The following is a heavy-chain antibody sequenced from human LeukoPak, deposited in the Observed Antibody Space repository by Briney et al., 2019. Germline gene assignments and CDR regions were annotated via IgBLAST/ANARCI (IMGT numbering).Heavy chain of an antibody. CDR3: ASPDSSGYYSYFQH. Sequence: PGRSLRLSCAASGFTFSSYGMHWVRQAPGKGLEWVAVIWYDGSNKYYADSVKGRFTISRDNSKNTLYLQMNSLRAEDTAVYYCASPDSSGYYSYFQHWGQGTLVTVSS. J-gene: IGHJ1*01. D-gene: IGHD3-22*01. V-gene: IGHV3-33*01. CDR1: GFTFSSYG. CDR2: IWYDGSNK.